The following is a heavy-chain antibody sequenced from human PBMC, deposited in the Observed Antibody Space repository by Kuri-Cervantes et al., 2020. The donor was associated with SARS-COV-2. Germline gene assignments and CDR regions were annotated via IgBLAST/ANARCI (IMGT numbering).Heavy chain of an antibody. Sequence: ASVKVSCKASGYTFTGYYMHWVRQAPGQGLEWMGRINPNSGGTNYAQKFQGRVTMTRDMSISTAYMELSRLRSDDTAVYYCASQLGGGASEYYFDYWGQGTLVTVSS. D-gene: IGHD2-21*01. CDR2: INPNSGGT. CDR3: ASQLGGGASEYYFDY. CDR1: GYTFTGYY. J-gene: IGHJ4*02. V-gene: IGHV1-2*06.